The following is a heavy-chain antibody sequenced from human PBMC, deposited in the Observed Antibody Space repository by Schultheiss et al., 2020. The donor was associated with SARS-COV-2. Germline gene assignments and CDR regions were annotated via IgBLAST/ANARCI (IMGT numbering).Heavy chain of an antibody. CDR2: IWYDGSNK. J-gene: IGHJ3*01. Sequence: GGSLRLSCAASGFTFSSYGMHWVRQAPGKGLEWVAVIWYDGSNKYYADSVKGRFTISRDNSKNTLYLQMNSLRAEDTAVYYCARGGNIGYDYNAFDVWGQGTVVTVSS. D-gene: IGHD3-22*01. V-gene: IGHV3-33*01. CDR3: ARGGNIGYDYNAFDV. CDR1: GFTFSSYG.